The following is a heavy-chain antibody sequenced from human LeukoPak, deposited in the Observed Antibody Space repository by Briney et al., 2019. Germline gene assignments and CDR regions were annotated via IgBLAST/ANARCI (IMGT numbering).Heavy chain of an antibody. CDR3: ARTPYYDFWSGYPWFDP. CDR2: INPNSGGT. J-gene: IGHJ5*02. Sequence: ASVKVSCKASGYTFTGYYMHWVRQAPGQGLEWMGWINPNSGGTNYAQKFQGRVTMTRDTSISTAYMELRRLRSDDTAVYYCARTPYYDFWSGYPWFDPWGQGTLVTVSS. V-gene: IGHV1-2*02. D-gene: IGHD3-3*01. CDR1: GYTFTGYY.